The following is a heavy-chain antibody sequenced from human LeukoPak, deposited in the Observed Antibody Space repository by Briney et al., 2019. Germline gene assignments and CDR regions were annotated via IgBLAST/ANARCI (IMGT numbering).Heavy chain of an antibody. CDR3: ARFDGYNSNY. J-gene: IGHJ4*02. CDR1: GGTFSSYA. V-gene: IGHV1-69*01. D-gene: IGHD5-24*01. Sequence: ASVKVSCEASGGTFSSYAISWVRQAPGQGLEWMGGIIPIFGTANYAQKFQGRVTITADGSTSTAYMELSSLRSEDTAVYYCARFDGYNSNYWGQGTLVTVSS. CDR2: IIPIFGTA.